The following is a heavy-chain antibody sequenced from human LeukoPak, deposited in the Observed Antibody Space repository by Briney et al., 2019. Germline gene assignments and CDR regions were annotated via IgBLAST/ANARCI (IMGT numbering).Heavy chain of an antibody. CDR1: GFTFSSYS. D-gene: IGHD2-2*01. J-gene: IGHJ1*01. V-gene: IGHV3-21*01. CDR2: ISGSSSYI. Sequence: GGSLRLSCAASGFTFSSYSMNWLRQAPGKGLEWVSSISGSSSYIYYPDSLKGRFTIYRNNTNNSPYLLINSLRAEDTAVYYCARGCCSSTNCYAACIQHWGQGTLVTVSS. CDR3: ARGCCSSTNCYAACIQH.